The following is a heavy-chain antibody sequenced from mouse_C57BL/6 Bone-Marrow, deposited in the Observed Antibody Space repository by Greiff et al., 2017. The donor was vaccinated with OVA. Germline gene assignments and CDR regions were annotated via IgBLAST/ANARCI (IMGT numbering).Heavy chain of an antibody. CDR2: ISYDGSN. D-gene: IGHD2-10*01. V-gene: IGHV3-6*01. J-gene: IGHJ2*01. CDR1: GYSITSGYY. Sequence: EVQLVESGPGLVKPSQSLSLTCSVTGYSITSGYYWNWIRQFPGNKLEWMGYISYDGSNNYNPSLKNRISITRDTSKNQFFLKLNSVTTEDTATYYCASSYYADYWGQGTTLTVSS. CDR3: ASSYYADY.